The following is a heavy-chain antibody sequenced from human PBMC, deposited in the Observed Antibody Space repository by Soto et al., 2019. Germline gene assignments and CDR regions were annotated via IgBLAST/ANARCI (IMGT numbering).Heavy chain of an antibody. J-gene: IGHJ4*02. CDR2: ISYDGRTT. Sequence: PGGSLRLSCEASGFTFSNYVMYWVRQAPGKGLEWVSLISYDGRTTYYVDSGKGRFTISRDNSKNTLYLQMNRLRVEDTAVYYCARDLGAALSGTNFDYWGQGTLVTVSS. D-gene: IGHD5-12*01. V-gene: IGHV3-30*03. CDR3: ARDLGAALSGTNFDY. CDR1: GFTFSNYV.